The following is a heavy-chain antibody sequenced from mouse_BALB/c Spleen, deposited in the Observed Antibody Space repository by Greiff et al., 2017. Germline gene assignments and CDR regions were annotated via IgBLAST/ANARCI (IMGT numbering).Heavy chain of an antibody. V-gene: IGHV2-6-4*01. CDR3: ARNLGDYYGSSWGYFDV. J-gene: IGHJ1*01. CDR2: IWGGGST. CDR1: GFSLSRYS. D-gene: IGHD1-1*01. Sequence: VMLVESGPGLVAPSQSLSITCTVSGFSLSRYSVHWVRQPPGKGLEWLGMIWGGGSTDYNSALKSRLSISKDNSKSQVFLKMNSLQTDDTAMYYCARNLGDYYGSSWGYFDVWGAGTTVTVSS.